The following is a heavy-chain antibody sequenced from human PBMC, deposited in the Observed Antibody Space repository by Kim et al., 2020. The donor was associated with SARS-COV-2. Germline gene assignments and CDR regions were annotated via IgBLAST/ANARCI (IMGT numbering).Heavy chain of an antibody. D-gene: IGHD3-10*01. Sequence: GGSLRLSCAASGFTFSSYSMNWVRQAPGKGLEWVSSISSSSSYIYYADSVKGRFTISRDNAKNSLYLQMNSLRAEDTAVYYCARVRLYYGSGSGYGMDVWGQGTTVTVSS. CDR1: GFTFSSYS. V-gene: IGHV3-21*01. J-gene: IGHJ6*02. CDR3: ARVRLYYGSGSGYGMDV. CDR2: ISSSSSYI.